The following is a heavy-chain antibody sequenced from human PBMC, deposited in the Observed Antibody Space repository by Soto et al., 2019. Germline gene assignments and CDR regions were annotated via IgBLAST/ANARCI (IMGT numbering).Heavy chain of an antibody. CDR1: GFTFNSYA. V-gene: IGHV3-23*01. J-gene: IGHJ6*02. CDR2: ISGSGGNA. Sequence: GSLRLSCAASGFTFNSYAMSWVRQAPGKGLEWVSTISGSGGNAYYADSVKGRFSISRDNSKNTLRLQMNSLRADDTAVYYCAKDGASGSYPPYYYFGMDVWGQGTTVTVSS. CDR3: AKDGASGSYPPYYYFGMDV. D-gene: IGHD1-26*01.